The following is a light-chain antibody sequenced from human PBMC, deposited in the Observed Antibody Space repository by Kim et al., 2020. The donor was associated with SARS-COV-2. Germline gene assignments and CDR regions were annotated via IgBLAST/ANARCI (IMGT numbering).Light chain of an antibody. CDR1: EDISNY. J-gene: IGKJ2*01. CDR2: TAS. CDR3: LHHNVYPYT. V-gene: IGKV1-17*03. Sequence: SASVGDTVTITCRATEDISNYLAWFQKKPGKVPQRLLYTASSLQSGVPSRFSGGGSGTDFALTISSLQPEDFATLYSLHHNVYPYTFGQGTKLEI.